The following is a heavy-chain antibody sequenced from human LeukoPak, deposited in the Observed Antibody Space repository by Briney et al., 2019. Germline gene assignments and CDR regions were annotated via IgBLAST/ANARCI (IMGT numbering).Heavy chain of an antibody. CDR2: ISSSGSTI. J-gene: IGHJ5*02. CDR1: GFTFSDYY. CDR3: ARELRGARRWFDP. D-gene: IGHD3-10*01. V-gene: IGHV3-11*04. Sequence: GGSLRLSCAASGFTFSDYYMSWIRQAPGKGLEWVSYISSSGSTIYYADSVKGRFTISRDNAKNSLYLQMNSLRAEDTAFYYCARELRGARRWFDPWGQGTLVTVSS.